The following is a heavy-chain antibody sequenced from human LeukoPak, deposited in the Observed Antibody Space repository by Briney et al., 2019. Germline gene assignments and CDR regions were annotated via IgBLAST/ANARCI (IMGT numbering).Heavy chain of an antibody. CDR1: GGTFSSYA. J-gene: IGHJ6*02. D-gene: IGHD6-13*01. Sequence: ASVKVSCKASGGTFSSYAISWVRQAPGQGLEWMGGIIPIFGTANYAQKFQGRVTITADEFTSTAYMELSSLRSQDTAVYYCARDQVAAADYYYYGMDVWGQGTTVTVSS. CDR3: ARDQVAAADYYYYGMDV. CDR2: IIPIFGTA. V-gene: IGHV1-69*13.